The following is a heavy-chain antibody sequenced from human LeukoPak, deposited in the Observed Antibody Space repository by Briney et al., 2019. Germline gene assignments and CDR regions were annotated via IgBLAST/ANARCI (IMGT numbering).Heavy chain of an antibody. CDR2: ISYDGSNK. CDR3: AKGLRVVVPAATSI. CDR1: GFTFSSYG. D-gene: IGHD2-2*01. J-gene: IGHJ3*02. V-gene: IGHV3-30*18. Sequence: QLGGSLKLSCAASGFTFSSYGMHWVGQAPGKGLEWVAVISYDGSNKYYADSVKGRFTISRDNSKNTLYLQMNSLRAEDTAVYYCAKGLRVVVPAATSIWGQGTMVTVSS.